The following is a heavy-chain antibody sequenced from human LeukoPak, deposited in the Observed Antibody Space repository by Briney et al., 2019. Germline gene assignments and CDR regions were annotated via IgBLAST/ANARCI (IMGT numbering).Heavy chain of an antibody. CDR1: GYTFTSYD. J-gene: IGHJ4*02. Sequence: ASVKVSCKASGYTFTSYDINWVRQAPGQGFEWMGWMSPKSGNTGYAQQFQGRVTMTSNTAISTAYMELSSLRSEDTAVYYCVRTPPNWGADYWGQGTLVTVSS. V-gene: IGHV1-8*01. CDR3: VRTPPNWGADY. D-gene: IGHD7-27*01. CDR2: MSPKSGNT.